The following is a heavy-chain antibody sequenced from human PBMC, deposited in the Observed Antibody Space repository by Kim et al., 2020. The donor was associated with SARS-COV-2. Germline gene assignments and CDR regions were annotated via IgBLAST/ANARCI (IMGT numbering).Heavy chain of an antibody. CDR2: ISYDGSNK. V-gene: IGHV3-30*04. CDR3: ARDLLLWFGELPDY. D-gene: IGHD3-10*01. J-gene: IGHJ4*02. Sequence: GGSLRLSCAASGFTFSSYAMHWVRQAPGKGLEWVAVISYDGSNKYYADSVKGRFTISRDNSKNTLYLQMNSLRAEDTAVYYCARDLLLWFGELPDYWGQGTLVTVSS. CDR1: GFTFSSYA.